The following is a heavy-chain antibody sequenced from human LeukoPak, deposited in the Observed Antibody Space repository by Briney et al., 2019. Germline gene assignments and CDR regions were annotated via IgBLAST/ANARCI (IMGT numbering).Heavy chain of an antibody. V-gene: IGHV1-2*06. CDR1: GYTFTDYY. Sequence: GASVKVSCKASGYTFTDYYMHWVRQAPGQGLEWMGRINPNSGGTNYAQKFQGRVTMTRDTSISTAYLELSSLRSDDTAVYYCARDLAVTTSHYWFDPWGQGTLVTVSS. CDR2: INPNSGGT. D-gene: IGHD4-17*01. J-gene: IGHJ5*02. CDR3: ARDLAVTTSHYWFDP.